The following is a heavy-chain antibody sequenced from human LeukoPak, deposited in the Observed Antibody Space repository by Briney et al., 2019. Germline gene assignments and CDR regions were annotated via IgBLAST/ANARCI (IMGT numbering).Heavy chain of an antibody. CDR3: AKGYSSYYFDY. Sequence: PGRSLRLSCAASGFTFSSYAMHWVRHAPGKGLEWVAVISYDGSNKYYADSVKGRFTISRDNSKNTLYLQMNSLRAEDTAVYYCAKGYSSYYFDYWGQGTLVTVSS. D-gene: IGHD6-19*01. V-gene: IGHV3-30*04. CDR1: GFTFSSYA. CDR2: ISYDGSNK. J-gene: IGHJ4*02.